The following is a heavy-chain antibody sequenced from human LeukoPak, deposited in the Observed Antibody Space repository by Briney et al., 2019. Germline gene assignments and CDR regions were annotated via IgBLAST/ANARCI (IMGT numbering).Heavy chain of an antibody. CDR1: GFTFSSYS. Sequence: GGSLRLSCAASGFTFSSYSMNWVRQAPGKGLEWVSSISSSSSYIYYADSVKGRFTISRDNAKNSLYLQMNSLRVEDTAVYYCARDFDYSYGYSWFDPWGQGTLVTVSS. CDR2: ISSSSSYI. CDR3: ARDFDYSYGYSWFDP. D-gene: IGHD5-18*01. J-gene: IGHJ5*02. V-gene: IGHV3-21*01.